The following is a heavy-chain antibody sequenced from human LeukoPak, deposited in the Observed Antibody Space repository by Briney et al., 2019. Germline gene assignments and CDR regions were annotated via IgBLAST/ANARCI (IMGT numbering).Heavy chain of an antibody. J-gene: IGHJ5*02. D-gene: IGHD3-10*01. Sequence: PGGSLRLSCAASGFTFSSYAMHWVRQAPGKGLEWVAFIRYDGNDKFYRNSVKGRFTISRDTSRNTLYLQMNSLRPDDTAVYYCAKPLMRDRWFGESWGQGTLVTVSS. CDR1: GFTFSSYA. CDR3: AKPLMRDRWFGES. V-gene: IGHV3-30*02. CDR2: IRYDGNDK.